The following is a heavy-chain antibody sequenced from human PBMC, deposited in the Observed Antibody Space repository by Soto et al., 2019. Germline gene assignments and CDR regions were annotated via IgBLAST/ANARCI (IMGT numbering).Heavy chain of an antibody. J-gene: IGHJ6*02. CDR2: IYVSGNT. Sequence: SETLSLTCTVSGGSVSGGSHYWSWIRQPPGKGLEWIGYIYVSGNTNYNPSLKSRVTISVDTSKNQFSLKLSSVTAADTAVYYCARSLAGYSSRGMDVWGQGXTVTVSS. D-gene: IGHD6-13*01. CDR3: ARSLAGYSSRGMDV. V-gene: IGHV4-61*01. CDR1: GGSVSGGSHY.